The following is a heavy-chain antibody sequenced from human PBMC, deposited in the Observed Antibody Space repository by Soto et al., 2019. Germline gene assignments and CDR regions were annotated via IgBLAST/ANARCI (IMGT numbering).Heavy chain of an antibody. D-gene: IGHD6-13*01. J-gene: IGHJ5*02. V-gene: IGHV4-4*07. CDR1: GASMNGYH. CDR3: GRDQAVAAAGITWFDP. Sequence: SETLSLTCTVSGASMNGYHWSWIRQPAGKGLEWIGHIHSSGITNYNPSLNSRVTMSVDTSKIQFSLRLMSLTAADTAVYYCGRDQAVAAAGITWFDPWGQGALVTVSS. CDR2: IHSSGIT.